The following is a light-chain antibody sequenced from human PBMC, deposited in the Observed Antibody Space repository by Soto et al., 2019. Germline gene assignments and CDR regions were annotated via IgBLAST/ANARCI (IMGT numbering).Light chain of an antibody. CDR3: AAWDDSLNGVV. J-gene: IGLJ2*01. V-gene: IGLV1-44*01. CDR1: SSNIGSNT. CDR2: SNN. Sequence: QSVLTQPPSASGTPGQRVTIACSGSSSNIGSNTVNWYQQLPGTAPKVLIYSNNQRPSGVPDRFSGSKSATSASLAISGLQSDDEVEYYCAAWDDSLNGVVFGGGTKLTVL.